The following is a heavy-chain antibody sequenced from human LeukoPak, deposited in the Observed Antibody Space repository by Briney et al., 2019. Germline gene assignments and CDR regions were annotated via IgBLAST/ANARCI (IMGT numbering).Heavy chain of an antibody. CDR1: GFPFSSYW. CDR3: AKDGGLWVSAHWGDP. J-gene: IGHJ5*02. Sequence: GGSLRLSCVASGFPFSSYWMTWVRQAPGKGLEWVANIKQDGSKKSYVDSVKGRFTISRDNAKNSLYLQMNSLRAEDTAVYYCAKDGGLWVSAHWGDPWGRGTLVTVSS. D-gene: IGHD7-27*01. V-gene: IGHV3-7*03. CDR2: IKQDGSKK.